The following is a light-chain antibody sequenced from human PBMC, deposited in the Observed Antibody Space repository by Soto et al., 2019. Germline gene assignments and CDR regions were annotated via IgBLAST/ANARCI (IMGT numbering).Light chain of an antibody. V-gene: IGLV1-44*01. Sequence: QSVLTQPPSASGTPGQRVTISCSGSSSNIGSNTVNWYQQLPGTAPKLLIYSNNQRPSGVPDRFSGSKSGTSASLAISGLQSEDAADYYCAAWDDRLNGRVFGVGTQLTV. CDR2: SNN. CDR1: SSNIGSNT. J-gene: IGLJ3*02. CDR3: AAWDDRLNGRV.